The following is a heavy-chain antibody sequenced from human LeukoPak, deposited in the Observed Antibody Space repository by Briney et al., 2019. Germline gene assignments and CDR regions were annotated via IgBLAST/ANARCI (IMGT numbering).Heavy chain of an antibody. CDR2: IYYSGST. Sequence: SETLSLTCTVSGGSISSYYWSWIRQPPGKGLEWIGYIYYSGSTNYNPSLKSRVTISVDTSKNQFSLKLSSVTAADTAVYYCARQGGLMVSNGMDVWGQGTTVTVSS. D-gene: IGHD3-16*01. J-gene: IGHJ6*02. V-gene: IGHV4-59*08. CDR1: GGSISSYY. CDR3: ARQGGLMVSNGMDV.